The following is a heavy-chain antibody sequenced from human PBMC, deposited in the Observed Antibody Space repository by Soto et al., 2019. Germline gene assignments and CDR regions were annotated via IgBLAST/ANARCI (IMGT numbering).Heavy chain of an antibody. CDR1: GLTFSNVW. V-gene: IGHV3-15*01. D-gene: IGHD5-18*01. CDR2: IKSKSDGETA. CDR3: AITAMINRDSSTSFDY. J-gene: IGHJ4*02. Sequence: EVQLVESGGGSVKPGGSLRLSCAASGLTFSNVWMTWVRQAPGKGLEWVGRIKSKSDGETADVAAPVKARFTISRDDSKNKVFLEMNRLKREDTALYYCAITAMINRDSSTSFDYWGRGTQVTVSS.